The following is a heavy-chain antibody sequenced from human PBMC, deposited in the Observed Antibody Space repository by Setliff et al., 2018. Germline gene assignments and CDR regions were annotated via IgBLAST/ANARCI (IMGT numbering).Heavy chain of an antibody. CDR3: ARGPPDSVVVPAAAKFDF. D-gene: IGHD2-2*01. J-gene: IGHJ4*02. CDR1: AYSFTNYG. CDR2: ISAYDGNT. V-gene: IGHV1-18*01. Sequence: ASVKVSCKASAYSFTNYGITWVRQAPGQGLEWMGWISAYDGNTRFAQNIQGRVTLTTDTHTSTAYMELRSLRSDDTAVYYCARGPPDSVVVPAAAKFDFWGQGTLVTVSS.